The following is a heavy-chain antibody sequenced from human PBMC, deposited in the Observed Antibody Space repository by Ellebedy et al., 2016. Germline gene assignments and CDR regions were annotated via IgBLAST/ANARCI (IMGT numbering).Heavy chain of an antibody. CDR1: GFTFSNYA. CDR2: VVGSGERT. V-gene: IGHV3-23*01. J-gene: IGHJ4*02. Sequence: GGSLRLSCAASGFTFSNYAVAWVRQAPGKGPEWVSAVVGSGERTFYADSVKGRFTISRDNSKNRLYLQMNSLRAEDTAVYYCAKDSTSDYWGQGTLVTVSP. CDR3: AKDSTSDY. D-gene: IGHD2-2*01.